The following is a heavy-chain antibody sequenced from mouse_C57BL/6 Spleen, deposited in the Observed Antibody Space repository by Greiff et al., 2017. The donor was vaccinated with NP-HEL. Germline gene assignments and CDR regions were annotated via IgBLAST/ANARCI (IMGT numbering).Heavy chain of an antibody. CDR1: GYTFTSYW. D-gene: IGHD2-5*01. J-gene: IGHJ3*01. Sequence: EVQLQQSGTVLARPGASVKMSCKTSGYTFTSYWMHWVKQRPGQGLEWIGAIYPGNSDTSYNQKFKGKAKLTAVTSASTAYMELSSLTNEDSAVYYCTRDSGSNYAAWFAYWGQGTLVTVSA. CDR3: TRDSGSNYAAWFAY. CDR2: IYPGNSDT. V-gene: IGHV1-5*01.